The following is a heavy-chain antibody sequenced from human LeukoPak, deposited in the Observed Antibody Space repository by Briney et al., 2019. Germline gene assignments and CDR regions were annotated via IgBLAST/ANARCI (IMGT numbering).Heavy chain of an antibody. J-gene: IGHJ4*02. CDR3: ARDGGHSYGYVPSDY. CDR1: GGSISSYY. Sequence: PSGTLSLTCTVSGGSISSYYWSWIRQPPGKGLEWIGYIYYSGSTNYNPSLKSRVTISVDTSKNQFSLKLSSVTAADTAVYYCARDGGHSYGYVPSDYWGQGTLVTVSS. CDR2: IYYSGST. V-gene: IGHV4-59*01. D-gene: IGHD5-18*01.